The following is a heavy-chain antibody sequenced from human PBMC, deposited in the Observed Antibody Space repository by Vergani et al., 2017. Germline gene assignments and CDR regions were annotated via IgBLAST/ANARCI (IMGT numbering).Heavy chain of an antibody. J-gene: IGHJ6*02. CDR2: IYYSGST. V-gene: IGHV4-39*07. Sequence: QLQLQESGPGLVKPSETLSLTCTVSGGSISSSSYYWGWLRQPPGKGLEWIGSIYYSGSTYYNPSLKSRVTISVETSKNQFSLKLSSVTAADPAVYYFTSTRIMITFGGVIVMGGMDVWGQGTTVTVSS. CDR3: TSTRIMITFGGVIVMGGMDV. D-gene: IGHD3-16*02. CDR1: GGSISSSSYY.